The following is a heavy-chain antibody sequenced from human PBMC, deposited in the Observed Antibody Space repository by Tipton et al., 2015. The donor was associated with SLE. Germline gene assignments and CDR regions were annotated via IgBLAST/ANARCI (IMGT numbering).Heavy chain of an antibody. V-gene: IGHV4-59*01. J-gene: IGHJ3*02. Sequence: TLSLTCTVSGGSISSYYWNWIRQPPGKGLEWIGNVYNTGSTNHNPSLKSRVTISVDTSKNQFSLKLSSVTAADTAVYYRARDLLVSAPGAFDIWGQGTMVTVSS. CDR3: ARDLLVSAPGAFDI. CDR2: VYNTGST. CDR1: GGSISSYY. D-gene: IGHD2-15*01.